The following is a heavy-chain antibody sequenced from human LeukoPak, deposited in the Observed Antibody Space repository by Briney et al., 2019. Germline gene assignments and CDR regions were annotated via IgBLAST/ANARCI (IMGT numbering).Heavy chain of an antibody. V-gene: IGHV1-69*06. CDR2: IIPIFGTA. J-gene: IGHJ4*02. CDR3: AKGSGPFRWFGEFNVKLPRPIRHYYFDS. CDR1: GGTFSNYA. Sequence: SVKVSCKASGGTFSNYAISWVRQAPGQGLEWMGGIIPIFGTANYAQKFRGRVTITADKSTRTAYMELSSLRSEDTAVYYCAKGSGPFRWFGEFNVKLPRPIRHYYFDSWGRGTLVTVSS. D-gene: IGHD3-10*01.